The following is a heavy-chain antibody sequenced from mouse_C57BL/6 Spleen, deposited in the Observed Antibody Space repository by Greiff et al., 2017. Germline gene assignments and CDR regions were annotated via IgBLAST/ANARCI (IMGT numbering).Heavy chain of an antibody. D-gene: IGHD2-4*01. CDR1: GYTFTSYW. J-gene: IGHJ3*01. CDR2: IDPSDSYT. Sequence: QVQLKQSGAELVRPGTSVKLSCKASGYTFTSYWMHWVKQRPGQGLEWIGVIDPSDSYTNYNQKFKGKATLTVDTSSRTAYMQLSSLTAEDSAVYYCARGGLRPRFAYWGQGTLVTVSA. V-gene: IGHV1-59*01. CDR3: ARGGLRPRFAY.